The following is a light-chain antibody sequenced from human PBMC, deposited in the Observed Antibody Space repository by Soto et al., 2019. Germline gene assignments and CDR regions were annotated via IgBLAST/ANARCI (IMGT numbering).Light chain of an antibody. V-gene: IGLV1-40*01. CDR3: QSYDSSLSVSV. Sequence: QSVLTQPPSVSGAPGQRVTISCTGSSSNIGAGYDVHWYQQLPGTAPKLLIYGNSNRPSGVPDRFSGSKSGTSASLAITGLQAEDEADYYCQSYDSSLSVSVFGGGIKVTVL. CDR2: GNS. J-gene: IGLJ2*01. CDR1: SSNIGAGYD.